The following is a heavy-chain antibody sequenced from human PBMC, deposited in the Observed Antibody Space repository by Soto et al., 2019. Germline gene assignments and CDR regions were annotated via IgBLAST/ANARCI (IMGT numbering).Heavy chain of an antibody. J-gene: IGHJ3*02. CDR1: GVTFSNYG. CDR2: ISYDGGSK. Sequence: QVQLVESGGGVVQPGRSLRLSCSASGVTFSNYGLHWVRQAPGMGLEWVAVISYDGGSKYYADSVKGRFSISRDNSKNTLYLQMNSLRAEDTALYYCTRVKGVYYDTSGLDAFDIWGQGTMVTVSS. CDR3: TRVKGVYYDTSGLDAFDI. V-gene: IGHV3-30-3*01. D-gene: IGHD3-22*01.